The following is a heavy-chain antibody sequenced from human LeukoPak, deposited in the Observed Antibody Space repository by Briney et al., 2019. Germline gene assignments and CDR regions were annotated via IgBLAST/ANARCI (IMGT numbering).Heavy chain of an antibody. V-gene: IGHV4-59*01. D-gene: IGHD3-9*01. CDR2: IYYSGST. Sequence: PSETLSLTCTVSGGSISSYYWSWIRQPPGKGLEWIGYIYYSGSTNYNPSLKSRVTISVDTSKNQFSLKLSSVTAADTAVYYCARVGYDILTGYYTELIFDYWGQGTLVTVSS. J-gene: IGHJ4*02. CDR1: GGSISSYY. CDR3: ARVGYDILTGYYTELIFDY.